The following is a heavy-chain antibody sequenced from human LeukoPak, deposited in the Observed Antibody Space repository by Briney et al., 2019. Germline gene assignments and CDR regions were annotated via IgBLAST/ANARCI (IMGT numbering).Heavy chain of an antibody. J-gene: IGHJ4*02. Sequence: PGGSLRLSCAASGFIFSTYGMHWVRQAPGKGLEWVAFIRYDGTNEYYKDSVKGRFTISRDNSNNILYLQMSSLRVEDTAVYYCAKVDTSTWFNVDYWGQGILVTVSS. D-gene: IGHD6-13*01. CDR3: AKVDTSTWFNVDY. V-gene: IGHV3-30*02. CDR2: IRYDGTNE. CDR1: GFIFSTYG.